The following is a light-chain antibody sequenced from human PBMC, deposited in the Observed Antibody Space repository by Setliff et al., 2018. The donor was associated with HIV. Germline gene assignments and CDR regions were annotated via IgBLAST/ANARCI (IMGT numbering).Light chain of an antibody. V-gene: IGLV2-14*01. CDR2: EAS. CDR1: IDPYNS. Sequence: ALAQPASVSGSPGQSITVSCTDIDPYNSVSWYQQLPGKAPKLILYEASVRPSGISHRFAGSKSDNTASLTISGLEAEDEGSYYCSSYTSSGAPSYVFGTGTKV. J-gene: IGLJ1*01. CDR3: SSYTSSGAPSYV.